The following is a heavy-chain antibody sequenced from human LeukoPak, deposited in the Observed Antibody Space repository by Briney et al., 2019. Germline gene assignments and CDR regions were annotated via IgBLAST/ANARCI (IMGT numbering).Heavy chain of an antibody. CDR3: ARAADYYDSSGYYYFDY. V-gene: IGHV4-59*01. CDR2: IYYSGST. Sequence: PSETLSLTCTVSGGSISSYYWSWIRQPPGKGLEGIGYIYYSGSTNYNPSLKSRVTISVDTSKNQFSLKLSSVTAADTAGYYCARAADYYDSSGYYYFDYWGQGTLVTVSS. D-gene: IGHD3-22*01. J-gene: IGHJ4*02. CDR1: GGSISSYY.